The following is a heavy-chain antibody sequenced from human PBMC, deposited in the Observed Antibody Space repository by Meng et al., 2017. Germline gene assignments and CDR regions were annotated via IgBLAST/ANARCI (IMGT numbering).Heavy chain of an antibody. CDR3: AREGPCGGNCSGFDY. CDR1: GGTFSSYA. J-gene: IGHJ4*02. CDR2: IIPIFGTA. D-gene: IGHD2-21*02. V-gene: IGHV1-69*01. Sequence: QGEVGQAGAEVRKLGSWGNVSRYASGGTFSSYAISWVRQAPGQGLEWMGGIIPIFGTANYAQKFQGRVTITADESTSTAYMELSSLRSEDTAVYYCAREGPCGGNCSGFDYWGQGTLVTVSS.